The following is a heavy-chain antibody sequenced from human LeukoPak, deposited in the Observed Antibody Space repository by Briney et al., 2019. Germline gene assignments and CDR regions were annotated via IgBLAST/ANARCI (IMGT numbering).Heavy chain of an antibody. CDR3: ARGEGYFYYMDV. CDR2: FDPEDGET. D-gene: IGHD3-22*01. CDR1: GYTLTELS. J-gene: IGHJ6*03. Sequence: ASVKVSCKVSGYTLTELSMHWVRQAPGKGLEWMGGFDPEDGETIYAQKFQGRVTMTRDMSTSTVYMELSSLRSEDTAVYYCARGEGYFYYMDVWGKGTTVTVSS. V-gene: IGHV1-24*01.